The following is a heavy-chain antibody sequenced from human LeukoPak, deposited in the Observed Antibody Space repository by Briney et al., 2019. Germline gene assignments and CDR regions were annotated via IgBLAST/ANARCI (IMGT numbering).Heavy chain of an antibody. V-gene: IGHV3-21*01. D-gene: IGHD1-26*01. CDR1: GFTFSSYR. CDR3: ARVYIGSLYYFDD. Sequence: GGSLRLSCAASGFTFSSYRMNWVRQAPGKGLEWVSSIRSSSSYIYYADSVKGRFTISRDNAKNSLYLQMNSLRAEDTAVYYCARVYIGSLYYFDDWGQGTLATVSS. J-gene: IGHJ4*02. CDR2: IRSSSSYI.